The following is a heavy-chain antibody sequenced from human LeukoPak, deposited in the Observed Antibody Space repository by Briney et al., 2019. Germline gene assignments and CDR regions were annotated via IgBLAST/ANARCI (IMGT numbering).Heavy chain of an antibody. D-gene: IGHD4-17*01. Sequence: GGSLRLSFAASGFTFSSYGMHWGRPAPGKGLEWGAVISYDGSNKYYADSVKGRFAISRDNSKNTLYLQMNSLRAEDTAVYYCAKDLSTIYGDYEFDYWGQGTLVTVSS. J-gene: IGHJ4*02. CDR1: GFTFSSYG. CDR3: AKDLSTIYGDYEFDY. CDR2: ISYDGSNK. V-gene: IGHV3-30*18.